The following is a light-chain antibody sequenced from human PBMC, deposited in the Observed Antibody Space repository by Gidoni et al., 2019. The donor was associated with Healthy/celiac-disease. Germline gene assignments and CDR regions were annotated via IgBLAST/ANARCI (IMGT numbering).Light chain of an antibody. Sequence: DIQMTQSPSTLSASGGDRVTITCRASQSIRSWLAWYQQKPGKAPKLLIYKASSLESGVPSRFRGSGSGTEFTLTISGLQPDDSATYYCQQYNSYWTFGQGSKVDIK. CDR2: KAS. CDR3: QQYNSYWT. V-gene: IGKV1-5*03. CDR1: QSIRSW. J-gene: IGKJ1*01.